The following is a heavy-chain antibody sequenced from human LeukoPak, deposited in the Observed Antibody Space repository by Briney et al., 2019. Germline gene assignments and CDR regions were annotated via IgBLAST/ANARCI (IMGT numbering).Heavy chain of an antibody. CDR3: ARHEAAALSSLDC. Sequence: SQTLSLTCTVSGGSISGSYWSWIRQPPGKGLEWIGYIYNSGSTNYNPSLKSRVAISVDTSKNQFSLKLSSVTAADTAVYYCARHEAAALSSLDCWGQGTLVTVSS. J-gene: IGHJ4*02. CDR1: GGSISGSY. CDR2: IYNSGST. V-gene: IGHV4-59*08. D-gene: IGHD6-13*01.